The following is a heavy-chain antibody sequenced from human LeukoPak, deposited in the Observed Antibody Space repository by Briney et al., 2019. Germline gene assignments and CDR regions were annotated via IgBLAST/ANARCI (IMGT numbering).Heavy chain of an antibody. CDR1: GYTFTGYY. Sequence: ASVKVSCKASGYTFTGYYMHWVRQAPGRGLEWMGWINPNSGGTNYAQKFQGRVTMTRDTSISTAYMELSRLRSDDTAVYYCARDAVNIVVVPAATIVYYGMDVWGQGTTVTVSS. CDR3: ARDAVNIVVVPAATIVYYGMDV. J-gene: IGHJ6*02. CDR2: INPNSGGT. D-gene: IGHD2-2*01. V-gene: IGHV1-2*02.